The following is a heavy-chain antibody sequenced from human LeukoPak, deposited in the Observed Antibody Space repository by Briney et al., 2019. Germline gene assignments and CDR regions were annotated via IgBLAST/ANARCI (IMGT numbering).Heavy chain of an antibody. D-gene: IGHD3-22*01. V-gene: IGHV4-31*03. J-gene: IGHJ4*02. CDR3: ASTYDSSGRRIDY. CDR1: GGSISSGGYY. Sequence: SETLSLTCTVSGGSISSGGYYWSWIRQHPGKGLEWIGYIYYSGSTYYNPSLKSRVAISVDTSKNQFSLKLSSVTAADTAVYYCASTYDSSGRRIDYWGQGTLVTVSS. CDR2: IYYSGST.